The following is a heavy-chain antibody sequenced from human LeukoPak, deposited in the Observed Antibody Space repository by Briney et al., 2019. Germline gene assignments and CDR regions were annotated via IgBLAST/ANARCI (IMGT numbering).Heavy chain of an antibody. CDR3: ARDDYGDYAGWFDP. D-gene: IGHD4-17*01. V-gene: IGHV4-61*02. Sequence: SETPSLTCTVSGGSISSGSYYWSWIRQPAGKGLEWIGRIYTSGSTNYNPSLKSRVTISVDTSKNQFSLKLSSVTAADTAVYYCARDDYGDYAGWFDPWGQGTLVTVSS. CDR1: GGSISSGSYY. CDR2: IYTSGST. J-gene: IGHJ5*02.